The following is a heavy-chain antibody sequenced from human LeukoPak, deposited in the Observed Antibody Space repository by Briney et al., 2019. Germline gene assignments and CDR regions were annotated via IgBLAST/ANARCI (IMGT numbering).Heavy chain of an antibody. D-gene: IGHD2-15*01. CDR3: ARDKELLLDY. CDR1: GGSISSYY. J-gene: IGHJ4*02. Sequence: SETLSLTCTVSGGSISSYYWSWIRQPPGKGLEWIGYIYYSGSTNYSPSLKSRVTISVDTSKNQFSLKLSSVTAADTAVYYCARDKELLLDYWGQGTLVTVSS. V-gene: IGHV4-59*01. CDR2: IYYSGST.